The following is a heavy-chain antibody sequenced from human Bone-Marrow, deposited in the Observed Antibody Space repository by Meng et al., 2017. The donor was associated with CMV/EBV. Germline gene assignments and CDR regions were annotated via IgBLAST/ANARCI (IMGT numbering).Heavy chain of an antibody. D-gene: IGHD5-12*01. CDR1: GVTFSSYW. V-gene: IGHV3-74*01. CDR2: INSSGSSN. J-gene: IGHJ4*02. Sequence: SGVTFSSYWMNWVRQAPGKELVWVSRINSSGSSNSYADCVKGRFTISRDNAKNTLYLQMNSLSAEDTAVYYCARGNYGGHALYYFDYWGQGTLVTVSS. CDR3: ARGNYGGHALYYFDY.